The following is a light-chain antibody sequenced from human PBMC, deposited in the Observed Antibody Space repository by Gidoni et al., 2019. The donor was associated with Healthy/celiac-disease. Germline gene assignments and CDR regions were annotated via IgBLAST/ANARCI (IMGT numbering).Light chain of an antibody. J-gene: IGLJ2*01. V-gene: IGLV3-21*03. Sequence: SYVLTQPPSVSVAPGKTARITCGGNNIGSKSVHWYQQKPGQAPVLVVYDDSERPSGIPERFSGSNSGNTATLTISRVEAGDEADYYCQVWDSSSDHPGVFGGGIKLTVL. CDR3: QVWDSSSDHPGV. CDR2: DDS. CDR1: NIGSKS.